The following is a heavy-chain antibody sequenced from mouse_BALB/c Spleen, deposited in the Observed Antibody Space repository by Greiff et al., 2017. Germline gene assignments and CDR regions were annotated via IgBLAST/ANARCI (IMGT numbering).Heavy chain of an antibody. CDR3: ARRGPGAMDY. J-gene: IGHJ4*01. Sequence: QVQLQESGAELVRPGSSVKISCKASGYAFSSYWMNWVKQRPGQGLEWIGQIYPGDGDTNYNGKFKGKATLTADKSSSTAYMQLSSLTSEDSAVYFCARRGPGAMDYWGQGTSVTVSS. CDR2: IYPGDGDT. V-gene: IGHV1-80*01. CDR1: GYAFSSYW.